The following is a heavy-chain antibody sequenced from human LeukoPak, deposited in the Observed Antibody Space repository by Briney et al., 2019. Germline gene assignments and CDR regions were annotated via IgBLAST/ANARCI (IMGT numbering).Heavy chain of an antibody. J-gene: IGHJ6*03. D-gene: IGHD4-17*01. Sequence: PGESLRLSCAASGFTFDDYTMHWVRQAPGKGLEWVSLISWDGGSTYYADSVKGRFTISRDNSKNSLYLQMNSLRTEDTALYYCAKGGDYVRANYYYYMDVWGKGTTVTISS. CDR1: GFTFDDYT. V-gene: IGHV3-43*01. CDR3: AKGGDYVRANYYYYMDV. CDR2: ISWDGGST.